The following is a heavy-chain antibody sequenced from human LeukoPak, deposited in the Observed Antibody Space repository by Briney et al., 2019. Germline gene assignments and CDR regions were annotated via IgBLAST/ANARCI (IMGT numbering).Heavy chain of an antibody. V-gene: IGHV3-23*01. D-gene: IGHD5-18*01. J-gene: IGHJ4*02. Sequence: GGSLRLSCAASGFTFSSYAMSWVRQAPGKGLEWVSGISGSGGSIYYADSVKGRFTISRDSSKNTLNLQMNSPRAEDTAVYYCAKHGDTAMWLDYWGQGTLVTVSS. CDR2: ISGSGGSI. CDR1: GFTFSSYA. CDR3: AKHGDTAMWLDY.